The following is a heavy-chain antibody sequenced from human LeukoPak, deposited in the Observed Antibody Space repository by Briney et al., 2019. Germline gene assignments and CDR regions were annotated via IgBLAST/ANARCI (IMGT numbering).Heavy chain of an antibody. V-gene: IGHV4-38-2*01. D-gene: IGHD2-2*02. Sequence: SETLSLTCAVSGHSISSGYYWGWIRQPPGKGLEWIGSIYHSGSTYYNPSLKSRVTISVDTSKNQFSLKLSSVTAADTAAYYCARHGEDIVVVPAAIMYGWFDPWGQGTLVTVSS. CDR3: ARHGEDIVVVPAAIMYGWFDP. CDR2: IYHSGST. CDR1: GHSISSGYY. J-gene: IGHJ5*02.